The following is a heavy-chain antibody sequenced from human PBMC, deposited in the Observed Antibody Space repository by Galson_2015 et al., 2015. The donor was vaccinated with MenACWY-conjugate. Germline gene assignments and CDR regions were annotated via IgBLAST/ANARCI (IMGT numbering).Heavy chain of an antibody. V-gene: IGHV3-23*01. D-gene: IGHD2/OR15-2a*01. CDR1: GFTFSTCA. CDR2: VSGTGSVT. CDR3: AKAYTDFFPDY. J-gene: IGHJ4*02. Sequence: SLRLSCAASGFTFSTCAMTWVRQAPGKGLEWVSAVSGTGSVTHYADSVKGRFTVSRDNSKNTLYLEMNSLRADDTAVYYCAKAYTDFFPDYWGQGTLVTVSS.